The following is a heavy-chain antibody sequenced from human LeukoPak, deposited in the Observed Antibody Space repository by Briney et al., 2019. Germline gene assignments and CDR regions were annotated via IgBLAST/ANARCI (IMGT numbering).Heavy chain of an antibody. CDR2: ISSSSNYI. CDR3: ARDRALYCSSTSCYAFDY. Sequence: PGGSLRLSCAASEFTFSDYTMNWVRQAPGEGLEWVSFISSSSNYIYYADSVKGRFTISRDNAKNSLYLQMNSLRAEDTAVYFCARDRALYCSSTSCYAFDYWGQGTLVTVSS. V-gene: IGHV3-21*01. J-gene: IGHJ4*02. CDR1: EFTFSDYT. D-gene: IGHD2-2*01.